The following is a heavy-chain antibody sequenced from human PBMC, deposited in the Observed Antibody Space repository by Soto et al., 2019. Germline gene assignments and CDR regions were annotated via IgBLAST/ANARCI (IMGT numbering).Heavy chain of an antibody. Sequence: SETLSLTCTVSGYSISGSDGWRWIRQPPGKGLEWIGYIYYSGTTYYNPSLKSRVTMSVDTSKNQFSLKLSSVTAADTAVYYCARDHDYYGSGPRYYYGMDVWGQGTTVTVSS. CDR3: ARDHDYYGSGPRYYYGMDV. CDR2: IYYSGTT. J-gene: IGHJ6*02. CDR1: GYSISGSDG. V-gene: IGHV4-28*03. D-gene: IGHD3-10*01.